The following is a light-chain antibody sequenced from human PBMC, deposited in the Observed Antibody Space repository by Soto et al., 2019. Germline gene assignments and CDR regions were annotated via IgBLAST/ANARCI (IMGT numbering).Light chain of an antibody. CDR2: DAT. V-gene: IGLV2-23*01. CDR3: CSHAGSGTLV. CDR1: SSDVGKYKF. J-gene: IGLJ3*02. Sequence: QSALTQPASVSGSPGQSISISCTGTSSDVGKYKFVSWYQQHPGEAPKLMIYDATKRPSGVSNRFSGSKSGITASLTISGLQAEGEAHYYCCSHAGSGTLVFGGGTKLTVL.